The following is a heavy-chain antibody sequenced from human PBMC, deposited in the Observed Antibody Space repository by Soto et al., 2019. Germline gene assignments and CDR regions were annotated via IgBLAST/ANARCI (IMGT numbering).Heavy chain of an antibody. D-gene: IGHD5-12*01. CDR3: VKSRGGNNFDFFD. CDR2: VRGNGDPP. Sequence: GGSLRLSCSASGFTFSSYAMHWVRQAPGKRLEYVSGVRGNGDPPFYADSVKGRFTISRDNSKNTLYLQMSSLSADDTAVYYCVKSRGGNNFDFFDWGQGALVTV. J-gene: IGHJ4*02. CDR1: GFTFSSYA. V-gene: IGHV3-64D*06.